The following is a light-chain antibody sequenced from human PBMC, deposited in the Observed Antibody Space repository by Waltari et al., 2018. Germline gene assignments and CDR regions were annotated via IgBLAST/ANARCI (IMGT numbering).Light chain of an antibody. CDR1: QPVSNN. CDR3: QQYNYWPPLT. J-gene: IGKJ4*01. V-gene: IGKV3-15*01. Sequence: ETVMTQSPATLSVSPGERVTLSCRASQPVSNNLAWYQQKPGQAPRLLIYDASTRATVIPARFSGSWYRTEFTLTISSLQSEDVGIYYCQQYNYWPPLTFGGGTKVEIK. CDR2: DAS.